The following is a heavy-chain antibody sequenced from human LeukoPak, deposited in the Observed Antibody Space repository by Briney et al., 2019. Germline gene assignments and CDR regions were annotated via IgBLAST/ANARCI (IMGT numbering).Heavy chain of an antibody. CDR3: ATDDYRGLGY. CDR1: GITFSNYW. D-gene: IGHD4-11*01. J-gene: IGHJ4*02. V-gene: IGHV3-74*01. CDR2: IIQDGSST. Sequence: GGSLRLSCAASGITFSNYWMQWVRQAPGKGLVWVSHIIQDGSSTFYADSVKGRFTISRDNAKNTLYLQMNGLRAEDTAVYYCATDDYRGLGYWGQGTLVTVSS.